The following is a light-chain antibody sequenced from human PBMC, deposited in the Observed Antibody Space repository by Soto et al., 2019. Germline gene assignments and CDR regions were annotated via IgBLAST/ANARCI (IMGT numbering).Light chain of an antibody. CDR3: QQYMSYS. J-gene: IGKJ1*01. CDR2: HAS. V-gene: IGKV1-5*01. Sequence: DIQMTQSPSSLSASVGDRVTITCRASQNINNYLTWYQQRPGTAPKLLIYHASTLESGVPSRFSGSGSGTEFTLTISSLQPDDFATYYCQQYMSYSFGQGTKVDIK. CDR1: QNINNY.